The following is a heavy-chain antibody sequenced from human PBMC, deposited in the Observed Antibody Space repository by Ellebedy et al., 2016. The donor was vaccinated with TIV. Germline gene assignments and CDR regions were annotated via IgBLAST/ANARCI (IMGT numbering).Heavy chain of an antibody. V-gene: IGHV3-53*01. J-gene: IGHJ2*01. CDR1: GLSVSNNY. Sequence: GESLKISXAASGLSVSNNYMSWVCQAPGKGLEWVSVLYSAYTYYADSVKGRFTISRDNSMNTLYVQMNSLRVDDTAVYYCARNRGPGYCGANGCYPHWYFDLWGRGTLVTVSS. D-gene: IGHD2-21*01. CDR2: LYSAYT. CDR3: ARNRGPGYCGANGCYPHWYFDL.